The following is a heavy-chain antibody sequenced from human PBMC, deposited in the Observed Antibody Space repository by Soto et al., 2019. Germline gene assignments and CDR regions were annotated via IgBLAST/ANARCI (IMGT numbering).Heavy chain of an antibody. CDR2: ISASNGNT. D-gene: IGHD6-19*01. V-gene: IGHV1-18*01. Sequence: GASVKVSCKASGYIFTSYGISWVRQAPGQGLEWMGWISASNGNTNYAQKLQGRVTMTTDTSTSTAYMELRSLKTEDTAVYYCAKDQLAVAGLNWFDPWGQGTLVTVSS. CDR3: AKDQLAVAGLNWFDP. J-gene: IGHJ5*02. CDR1: GYIFTSYG.